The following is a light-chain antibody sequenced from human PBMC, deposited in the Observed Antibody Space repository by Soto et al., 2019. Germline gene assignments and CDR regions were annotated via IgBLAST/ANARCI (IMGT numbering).Light chain of an antibody. V-gene: IGKV3-20*01. CDR3: QQYGSSPPYT. CDR1: HSVSSTY. CDR2: GAS. J-gene: IGKJ2*01. Sequence: EIVLTQSPGTLSLSPGERATLSCRASHSVSSTYLAWYQQNPGQAPRLLIYGASSRATGIPDGFSGSGSGTDFTLTISRLEPEDFAVYYCQQYGSSPPYTFGQGTKLEIK.